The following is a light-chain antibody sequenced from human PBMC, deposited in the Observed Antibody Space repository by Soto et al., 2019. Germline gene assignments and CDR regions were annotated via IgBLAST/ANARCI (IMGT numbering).Light chain of an antibody. V-gene: IGKV1-17*03. CDR2: AAS. J-gene: IGKJ1*01. CDR1: QDISSW. CDR3: LQHNSYPWT. Sequence: DIKMTQSPSSAPASVGDRVTITCRASQDISSWVAWYQQKPGKAPKLLISAASSLQSGVPSLFSGSGSGTEFTRTISSLKHEDFETYYCLQHNSYPWTFGQGTKVDIK.